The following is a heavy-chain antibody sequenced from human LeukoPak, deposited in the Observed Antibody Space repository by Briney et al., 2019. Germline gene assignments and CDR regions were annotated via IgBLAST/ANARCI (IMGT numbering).Heavy chain of an antibody. V-gene: IGHV4-38-2*02. CDR3: AKEGGAYYEVRVLYYFDY. J-gene: IGHJ4*02. Sequence: SETLSLTCTVSGYSISSGYYWGWIRQPPGKGLEWIGSIYHSGSTYYNPSLKSRVTISVATSKNQFSLKLSSVTAADTAVYYCAKEGGAYYEVRVLYYFDYWGQGTLVTVSS. CDR1: GYSISSGYY. CDR2: IYHSGST. D-gene: IGHD3-22*01.